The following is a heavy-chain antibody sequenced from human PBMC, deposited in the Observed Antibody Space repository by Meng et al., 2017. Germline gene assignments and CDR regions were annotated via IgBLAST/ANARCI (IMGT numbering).Heavy chain of an antibody. CDR3: ASVDTAMVFDY. Sequence: SETLSLTCTVSGVSISSGGYYWSWIRPHPGKGLEWIGYIYYSGRTYYNPSLKSLVTISVDTSKNQCSLKLSPVTAADTAVYYCASVDTAMVFDYWGQGTLVTVSS. CDR1: GVSISSGGYY. J-gene: IGHJ4*02. D-gene: IGHD5-18*01. V-gene: IGHV4-31*01. CDR2: IYYSGRT.